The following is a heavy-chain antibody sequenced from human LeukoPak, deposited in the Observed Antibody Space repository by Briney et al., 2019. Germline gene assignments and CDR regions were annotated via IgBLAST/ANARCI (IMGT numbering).Heavy chain of an antibody. J-gene: IGHJ4*02. CDR3: AKVHSGSWGVFDY. D-gene: IGHD6-13*01. CDR2: IRDDGSIE. Sequence: GGSLRLSCAASGFTFSSYGMHWARQAPGKGLEWVTFIRDDGSIEYYADSVKGRFTISRDNSKNTVHLQMNSLRAEDTAVYYCAKVHSGSWGVFDYWGQGILVTVSS. CDR1: GFTFSSYG. V-gene: IGHV3-30*02.